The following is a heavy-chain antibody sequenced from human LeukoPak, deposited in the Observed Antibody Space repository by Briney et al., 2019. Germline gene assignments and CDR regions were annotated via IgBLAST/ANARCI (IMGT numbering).Heavy chain of an antibody. CDR3: ARAEDTGYSSSWDFDY. V-gene: IGHV3-7*01. Sequence: GGSLRLSCVASGFTFSSYWMTWVRQAPGKGLEWVANIKTDGSLTYYVDSVKGRFTISRDNAKNSLYLQMNSLRAEDTAVYYCARAEDTGYSSSWDFDYWGQGTLVTVSS. CDR1: GFTFSSYW. J-gene: IGHJ4*02. CDR2: IKTDGSLT. D-gene: IGHD6-13*01.